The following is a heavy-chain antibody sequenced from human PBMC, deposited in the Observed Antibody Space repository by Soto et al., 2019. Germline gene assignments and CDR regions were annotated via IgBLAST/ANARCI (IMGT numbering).Heavy chain of an antibody. V-gene: IGHV3-23*01. CDR3: ARDHGGQSGNFIFDN. CDR1: GFTLTTYP. Sequence: EVQLLESGGDLVQPGGSLRLSCAVSGFTLTTYPMTWVRQAPGKGLEWVSTISGNADNTYYSDSVTGRFTIYKDKSKNTLYLQMNSLRAEDTAVYYCARDHGGQSGNFIFDNWGQGTPVTVSS. D-gene: IGHD3-16*01. J-gene: IGHJ4*02. CDR2: ISGNADNT.